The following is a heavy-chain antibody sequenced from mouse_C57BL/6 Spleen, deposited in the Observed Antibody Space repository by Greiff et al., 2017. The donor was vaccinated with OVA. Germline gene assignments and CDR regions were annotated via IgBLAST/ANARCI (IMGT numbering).Heavy chain of an antibody. V-gene: IGHV1-61*01. J-gene: IGHJ1*03. Sequence: VQLQQPGAELVRPGSSVKLSCKASGYTFTSYWMDWVKQRPGQGLEWIGTIYPSDSETHYNQKFKDKATLTVDKSSSTAYMQLSSLTSEDSAVYYGARIPHYYGSSYGYFDVWGTGTTVTVSS. CDR2: IYPSDSET. D-gene: IGHD1-1*01. CDR1: GYTFTSYW. CDR3: ARIPHYYGSSYGYFDV.